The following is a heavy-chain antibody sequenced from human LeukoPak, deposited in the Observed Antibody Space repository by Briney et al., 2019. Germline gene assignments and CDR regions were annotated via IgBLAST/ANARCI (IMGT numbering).Heavy chain of an antibody. J-gene: IGHJ6*03. CDR2: ISYSGST. CDR1: GDSISSFY. D-gene: IGHD1-26*01. Sequence: PSETLSLTCTVSGDSISSFYWSWIRQPPGKGLEWIGYISYSGSTNYNPSLKSRVTISVDTSKNQFSLKLTSVTAADTAVYYCASGIVGPKKYYYYMDVWGKGTTVTVSS. CDR3: ASGIVGPKKYYYYMDV. V-gene: IGHV4-59*01.